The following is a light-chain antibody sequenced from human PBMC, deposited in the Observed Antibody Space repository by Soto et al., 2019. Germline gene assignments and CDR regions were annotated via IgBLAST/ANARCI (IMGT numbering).Light chain of an antibody. V-gene: IGKV1-5*03. Sequence: DIQMTQSPSTLSASVGDRVTITCRASQSISNWLAWHQQKPGKVPKILIYKASTLKSGVPSRFSGSGSGTDFTLTISSLQSEDFATYYCQQLNSYPITFGQGTRLEIK. J-gene: IGKJ5*01. CDR1: QSISNW. CDR2: KAS. CDR3: QQLNSYPIT.